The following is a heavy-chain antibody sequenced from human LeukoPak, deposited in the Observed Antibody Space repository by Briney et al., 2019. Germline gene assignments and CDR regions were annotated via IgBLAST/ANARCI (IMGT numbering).Heavy chain of an antibody. V-gene: IGHV3-66*01. CDR1: GFTVSSSY. CDR3: ARGITMVRGPRGMDV. Sequence: PGGSLRLTCTASGFTVSSSYMTWVRQAPGKGLEWVSVIYSGGSTHYADSVDGRFTISRDNSKNTLYLQMNSLRAKDTAVYYCARGITMVRGPRGMDVWGQGTTVTVS. J-gene: IGHJ6*02. CDR2: IYSGGST. D-gene: IGHD3-10*01.